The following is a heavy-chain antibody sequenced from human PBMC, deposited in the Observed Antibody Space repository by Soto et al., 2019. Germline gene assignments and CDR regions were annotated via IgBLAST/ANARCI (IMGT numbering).Heavy chain of an antibody. V-gene: IGHV3-23*01. D-gene: IGHD6-13*01. CDR2: ISGSGGST. CDR3: AITLPSIAGAVPPPQLYYYYGMDV. J-gene: IGHJ6*01. CDR1: GFTFSSYA. Sequence: GGSLRLSCAASGFTFSSYAMSWVRQAPGKGLEWVSAISGSGGSTYYADSVKGRFTISRDNSKNTLYLQMNSLRAEDTAVYYCAITLPSIAGAVPPPQLYYYYGMDVWGQGTTVTFSS.